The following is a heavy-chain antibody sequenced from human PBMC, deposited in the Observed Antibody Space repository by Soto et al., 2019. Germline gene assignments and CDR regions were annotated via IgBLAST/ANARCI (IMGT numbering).Heavy chain of an antibody. D-gene: IGHD3-22*01. J-gene: IGHJ4*02. Sequence: SVQVSCKTSGGTYSSYAISWVRQTPRQGLEWMGGIIPIFGTANYAQKFQGRVTITADESTSTAYMELSSLRSEDTAVYYCARVHDYDSSGYYSPVDYWGQGTLVTVSS. CDR2: IIPIFGTA. V-gene: IGHV1-69*13. CDR1: GGTYSSYA. CDR3: ARVHDYDSSGYYSPVDY.